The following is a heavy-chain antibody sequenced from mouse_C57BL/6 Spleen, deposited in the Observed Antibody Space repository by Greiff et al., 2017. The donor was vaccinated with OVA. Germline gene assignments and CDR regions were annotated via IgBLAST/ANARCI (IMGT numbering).Heavy chain of an antibody. CDR2: IRLKSDNYAT. CDR3: TGERGGGYFDY. CDR1: GFTFSNYW. J-gene: IGHJ2*01. Sequence: EVKVEESGGGLVQPGGSMKLSCVASGFTFSNYWMNWVRQSPEKGLEWVAQIRLKSDNYATHYAESVKGRFTISRDDSKSSVYLQMNNLRAEDTGIYYCTGERGGGYFDYWGQGTTLTVSS. V-gene: IGHV6-3*01.